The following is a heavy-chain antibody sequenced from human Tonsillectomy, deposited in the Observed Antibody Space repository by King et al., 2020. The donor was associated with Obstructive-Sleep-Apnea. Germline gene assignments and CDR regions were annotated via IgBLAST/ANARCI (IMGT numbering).Heavy chain of an antibody. CDR2: IYSSGST. Sequence: QLQESGPGLVKPSETLSLTCTVSGGSISSYYWSWIRQPPGKELEWIGYIYSSGSTNYNHSLKSRVTMSLDTSKNQFSLKMSSVTAADTAVYYCATRLPDTPWHAYFDHWGQGAPVTVSS. D-gene: IGHD5-12*01. CDR3: ATRLPDTPWHAYFDH. J-gene: IGHJ4*02. V-gene: IGHV4-4*09. CDR1: GGSISSYY.